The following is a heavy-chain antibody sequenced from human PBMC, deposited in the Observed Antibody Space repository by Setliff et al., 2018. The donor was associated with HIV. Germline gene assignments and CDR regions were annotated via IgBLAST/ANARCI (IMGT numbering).Heavy chain of an antibody. CDR1: GGTFTSYA. CDR3: ASSTPYDYYPYLDV. J-gene: IGHJ6*03. V-gene: IGHV1-69*13. Sequence: ASVKVSCKASGGTFTSYAISWVRQAPGQGLEWMGGIIPIFGTANYAQKFQGRVTITADESTSTAYMELSSLRSEDTAVYYCASSTPYDYYPYLDVWGKGTTVTVSS. CDR2: IIPIFGTA.